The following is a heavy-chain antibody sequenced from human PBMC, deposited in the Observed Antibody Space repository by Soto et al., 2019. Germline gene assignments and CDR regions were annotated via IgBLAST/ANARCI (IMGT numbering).Heavy chain of an antibody. CDR3: ARVNSGVTMVRGVIIRGYYFDY. V-gene: IGHV1-69*01. CDR1: GGTFSSYA. J-gene: IGHJ4*02. D-gene: IGHD3-10*01. CDR2: IIPIFGTA. Sequence: QVQLVQSGAEVQKPGSSVKVSCKASGGTFSSYAISWVRQAPGQGLEWMGGIIPIFGTANYAQKFQGRVTITADESTSTAYMELSSLRSEDTAVYYCARVNSGVTMVRGVIIRGYYFDYWGQGTLVTVSS.